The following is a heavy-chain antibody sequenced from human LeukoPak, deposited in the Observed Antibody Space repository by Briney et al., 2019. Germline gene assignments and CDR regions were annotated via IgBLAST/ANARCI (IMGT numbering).Heavy chain of an antibody. CDR3: ARSRGSGYYALDY. J-gene: IGHJ4*02. CDR1: GFTVSSNY. D-gene: IGHD3-22*01. Sequence: GSLRLSCAASGFTVSSNYMSWVRQAPGKGLEWVSVIYSGGSTYYADSVKGRFTISRDNSKNTLYLQMNSLRAEDTAVYYCARSRGSGYYALDYWGQGTLVTVSS. CDR2: IYSGGST. V-gene: IGHV3-53*01.